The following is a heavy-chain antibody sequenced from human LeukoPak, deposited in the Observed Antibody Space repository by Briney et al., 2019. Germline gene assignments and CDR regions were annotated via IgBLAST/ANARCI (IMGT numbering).Heavy chain of an antibody. Sequence: GGSLRLSCAASGFSFTNYAMSWVRQAPARGPEWLSSMKGGGETFYADSVKGRFTISRDNSKNTLYLQMNSLRAEDTAVYYCAKDVRLGELYWFDPWGQGTLVTVSS. V-gene: IGHV3-23*01. D-gene: IGHD3-16*01. J-gene: IGHJ5*02. CDR1: GFSFTNYA. CDR3: AKDVRLGELYWFDP. CDR2: MKGGGET.